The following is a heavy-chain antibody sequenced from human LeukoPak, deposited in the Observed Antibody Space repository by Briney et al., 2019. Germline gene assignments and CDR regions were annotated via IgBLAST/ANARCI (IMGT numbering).Heavy chain of an antibody. CDR3: AKVRGCSSTSCYTFYYYYMDV. CDR1: GFTFTSYA. D-gene: IGHD2-2*02. V-gene: IGHV3-30*04. Sequence: GGSLRLSCTASGFTFTSYAMHWVRQAPGKGLEWVAVISYDASNKYYADSVKGRFTISRDNSKNTLYLQMNSLRAEDTAVYYCAKVRGCSSTSCYTFYYYYMDVWGKGTTVTVSS. CDR2: ISYDASNK. J-gene: IGHJ6*03.